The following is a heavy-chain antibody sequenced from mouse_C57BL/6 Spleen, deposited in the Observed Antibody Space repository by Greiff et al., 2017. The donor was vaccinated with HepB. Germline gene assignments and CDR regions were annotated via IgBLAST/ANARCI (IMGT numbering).Heavy chain of an antibody. Sequence: VQLQQSGPELVKPGASVKISCKASGYSFTSYYIHWVKQRPGQGFEWIGWIYPGSGNTKYNEEFKGKATLTADTSSSTAYLQLSSLTSEDSAVYYCARWTTGREPYFDVWGTGTTVTVSS. V-gene: IGHV1-66*01. CDR2: IYPGSGNT. D-gene: IGHD1-1*01. CDR1: GYSFTSYY. CDR3: ARWTTGREPYFDV. J-gene: IGHJ1*03.